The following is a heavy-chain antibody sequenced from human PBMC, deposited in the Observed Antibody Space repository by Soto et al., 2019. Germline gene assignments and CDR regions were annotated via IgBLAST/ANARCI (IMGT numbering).Heavy chain of an antibody. CDR1: GYTFSSYG. CDR3: ARTSENYDILKGFTAEGGVLAI. D-gene: IGHD3-9*01. CDR2: ISAYNGNT. V-gene: IGHV1-18*01. Sequence: GASVKVSCKASGYTFSSYGISWVRQTPGQGLEWMGWISAYNGNTKNAQKFQGRVTMTTDTSRSTAYMELRSLRSDDTAVYYCARTSENYDILKGFTAEGGVLAIRAQRTTVTVSS. J-gene: IGHJ1*01.